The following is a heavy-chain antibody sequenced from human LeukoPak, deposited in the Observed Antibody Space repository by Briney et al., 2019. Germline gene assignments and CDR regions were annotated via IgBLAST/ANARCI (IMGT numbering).Heavy chain of an antibody. J-gene: IGHJ6*03. CDR3: ARVESHGSLGV. Sequence: ASVKVSCKASGYRFTSYGISWVRQAPGQGLEWMGWINTNTGNPKYAQDFTGRFVFSLDTSVSTAYLQISSLKAEDTAVYYCARVESHGSLGVWGKGTTVTVS. CDR2: INTNTGNP. D-gene: IGHD1-1*01. CDR1: GYRFTSYG. V-gene: IGHV7-4-1*02.